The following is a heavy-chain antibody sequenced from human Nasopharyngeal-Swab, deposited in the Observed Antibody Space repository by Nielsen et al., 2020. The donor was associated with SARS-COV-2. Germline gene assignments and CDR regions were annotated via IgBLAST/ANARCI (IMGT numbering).Heavy chain of an antibody. CDR2: INTNTGNP. CDR1: GFAFTFFA. J-gene: IGHJ4*02. Sequence: ASVKVSCMTSGFAFTFFAMYFVRLSPGQGLEWMGWINTNTGNPMYAQGFTGRFVFSLDTSVSTAYLQISSLKAEDTAVYYCARDLVGLGYYWGQGTLVTVSS. D-gene: IGHD2-2*01. CDR3: ARDLVGLGYY. V-gene: IGHV7-4-1*02.